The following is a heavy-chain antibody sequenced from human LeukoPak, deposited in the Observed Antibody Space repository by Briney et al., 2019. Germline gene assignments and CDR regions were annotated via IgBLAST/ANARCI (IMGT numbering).Heavy chain of an antibody. V-gene: IGHV3-74*01. D-gene: IGHD2-15*01. J-gene: IGHJ5*02. CDR3: ARDNTPGWFGP. CDR1: GFAFSSHW. Sequence: GGSLRLPCAASGFAFSSHWMHWVRQAPGKGLLWVSRVSTDGSSTDYAESVKGRFTISRDNAKNTLYLQMNSLRAEDTAVYYCARDNTPGWFGPWGQGTQVTVSS. CDR2: VSTDGSST.